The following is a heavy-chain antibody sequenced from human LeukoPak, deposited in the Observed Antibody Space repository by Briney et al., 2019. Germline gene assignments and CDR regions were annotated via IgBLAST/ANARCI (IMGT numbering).Heavy chain of an antibody. CDR1: GDSIGSYS. Sequence: PSETLSLTCTVSGDSIGSYSWSWIRQSPGKGLEWIGHIYYSGSTNYNPSLKSRVAISVDTSRNQFSLKLSSVTAADTAIYYCARDGPAYSTRWYDYYYGLDVWGQGTTVTVSS. CDR2: IYYSGST. V-gene: IGHV4-59*01. CDR3: ARDGPAYSTRWYDYYYGLDV. J-gene: IGHJ6*02. D-gene: IGHD2/OR15-2a*01.